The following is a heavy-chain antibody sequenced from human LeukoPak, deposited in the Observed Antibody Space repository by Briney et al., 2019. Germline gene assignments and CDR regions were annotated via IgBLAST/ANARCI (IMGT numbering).Heavy chain of an antibody. J-gene: IGHJ5*02. Sequence: PGGSLRLSCAASGFTFSSYEMNWVRQAPGKGLEWVSYISSSGSTKYYADSVKGRFTISRDNSKNTLYLQMNSLRAEDTAVYYCARDNEFSCSGGSCYDWSNNWFDPWGQGTLVTVSS. CDR2: ISSSGSTK. CDR3: ARDNEFSCSGGSCYDWSNNWFDP. V-gene: IGHV3-48*03. CDR1: GFTFSSYE. D-gene: IGHD2-15*01.